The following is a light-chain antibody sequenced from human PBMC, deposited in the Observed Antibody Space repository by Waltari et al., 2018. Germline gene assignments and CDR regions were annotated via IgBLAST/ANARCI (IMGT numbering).Light chain of an antibody. V-gene: IGLV2-14*01. CDR1: SSDVGAYNY. J-gene: IGLJ2*01. CDR2: EVS. CDR3: SSKSTSSTLVV. Sequence: QSALTQPASVSGSPGQSITISCTGTSSDVGAYNYVSWYQQHPGKAPKIMIYEVSNRYPGVWNRYSGSKSGNTASLTISGLQAEDEADYYCSSKSTSSTLVVFGGGTKLTVL.